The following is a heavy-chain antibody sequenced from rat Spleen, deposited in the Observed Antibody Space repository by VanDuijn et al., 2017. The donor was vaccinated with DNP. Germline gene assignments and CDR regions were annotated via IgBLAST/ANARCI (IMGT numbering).Heavy chain of an antibody. Sequence: EVQLVESGGGLVRPGGSLKLSCAASGFTFSNYDIAWVRQAPAKGLEWVAYIGSAAYAPYYGDSVRGRFTISRDNAKSTLYLQMHSLRSEDMATYYCVRWNSGHFDYWGQGVMVTVSS. D-gene: IGHD4-3*01. CDR1: GFTFSNYD. V-gene: IGHV5-25*01. CDR2: IGSAAYAP. CDR3: VRWNSGHFDY. J-gene: IGHJ2*01.